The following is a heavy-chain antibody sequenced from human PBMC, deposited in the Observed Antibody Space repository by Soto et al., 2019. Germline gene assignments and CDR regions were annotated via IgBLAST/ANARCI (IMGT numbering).Heavy chain of an antibody. J-gene: IGHJ5*02. CDR2: IIPIFGTA. CDR1: GGTFSSYA. Sequence: VKVSCKASGGTFSSYAISWVRQAPGQGLEWMGGIIPIFGTANYAQKFQGRVTITADKSTSTAYMELSSLRSEDTAVYYCARGAVLRFLEWLSSGVWFDPWGQGTLVTVSS. CDR3: ARGAVLRFLEWLSSGVWFDP. V-gene: IGHV1-69*06. D-gene: IGHD3-3*01.